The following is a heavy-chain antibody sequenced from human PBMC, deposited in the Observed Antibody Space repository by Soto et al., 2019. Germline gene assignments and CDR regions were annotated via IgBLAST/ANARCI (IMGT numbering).Heavy chain of an antibody. CDR1: GGSISSYY. Sequence: SETLSLTCTVSGGSISSYYWSWIRQPPGKGLEWIGYIYYSGSTNYNPSLKSRVTISVDTSKNQFSLKLSSVTAADTAVYYCASTLGYSGFRSFAYWGQGTLVTVSS. CDR3: ASTLGYSGFRSFAY. CDR2: IYYSGST. D-gene: IGHD5-12*01. J-gene: IGHJ4*02. V-gene: IGHV4-59*01.